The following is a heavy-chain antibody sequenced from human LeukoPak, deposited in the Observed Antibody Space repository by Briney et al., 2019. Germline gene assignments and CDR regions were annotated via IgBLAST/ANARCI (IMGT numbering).Heavy chain of an antibody. CDR3: ARADSTVVTHYFDY. D-gene: IGHD4-23*01. CDR1: GYTFTGHY. J-gene: IGHJ4*02. V-gene: IGHV1-2*02. CDR2: ISPNSGGT. Sequence: ASVKVSCKASGYTFTGHYMHWLRQAPGQGLEWMGWISPNSGGTNYAQRFQGRVTMTTDTSTSTAYMELRSLRSDDTAVYYCARADSTVVTHYFDYWGQGTLVTVSS.